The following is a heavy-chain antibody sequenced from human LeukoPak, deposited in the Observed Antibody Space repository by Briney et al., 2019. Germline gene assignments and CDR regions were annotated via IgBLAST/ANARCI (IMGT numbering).Heavy chain of an antibody. CDR1: GFTFSTYG. J-gene: IGHJ3*02. CDR2: IWYDGSKT. D-gene: IGHD6-25*01. CDR3: ARDTAQRAFDI. Sequence: GSLRLSCAASGFTFSTYGMHWVRQSPGKGLEWVAVIWYDGSKTHYRDSVKGRFTISRDNSKNTLYLEMNCLRAEDTAVYYCARDTAQRAFDIWGQRPVVTVSS. V-gene: IGHV3-33*01.